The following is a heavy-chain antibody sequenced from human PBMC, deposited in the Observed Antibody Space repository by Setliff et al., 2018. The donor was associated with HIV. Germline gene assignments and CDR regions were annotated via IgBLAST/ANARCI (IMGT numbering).Heavy chain of an antibody. J-gene: IGHJ5*02. CDR3: ARDAPTVYANGWFDP. Sequence: SETLSLTCSVSGYSLSSASYWGWIRQSPEKGLEWIGSISLSGSTYYNPSLRSRVTISVDTSKNQFSLKLSSVTAADTAVYYCARDAPTVYANGWFDPWGQGTLVTVSS. D-gene: IGHD2-8*01. V-gene: IGHV4-38-2*02. CDR2: ISLSGST. CDR1: GYSLSSASY.